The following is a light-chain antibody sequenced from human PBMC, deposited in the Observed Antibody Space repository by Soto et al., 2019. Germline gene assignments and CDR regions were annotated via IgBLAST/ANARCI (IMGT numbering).Light chain of an antibody. CDR2: AAS. J-gene: IGKJ4*01. V-gene: IGKV1-39*01. Sequence: DIQMTQSPSSLSASVGDRVTITCRASQTISDYLNWYQQKAGQAPKLLISAASTLQSGVPSRFSGSGSGTDFTLTINSLRPEDFATYYCQQSYTTPLTFGGGTNVDIK. CDR3: QQSYTTPLT. CDR1: QTISDY.